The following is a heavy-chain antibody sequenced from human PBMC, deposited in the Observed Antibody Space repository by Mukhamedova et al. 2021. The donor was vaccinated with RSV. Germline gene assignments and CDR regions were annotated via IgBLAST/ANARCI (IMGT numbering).Heavy chain of an antibody. J-gene: IGHJ4*02. CDR2: ISYDGSNR. D-gene: IGHD3-22*01. Sequence: VRQAPGTGLEWVAVISYDGSNRYYADSVKGRFTISRDNSKNPLYVQMNSLRPDDPAVYYCAIDPYYDSSGYYWDSWGPVTLVPV. V-gene: IGHV3-30*03. CDR3: AIDPYYDSSGYYWDS.